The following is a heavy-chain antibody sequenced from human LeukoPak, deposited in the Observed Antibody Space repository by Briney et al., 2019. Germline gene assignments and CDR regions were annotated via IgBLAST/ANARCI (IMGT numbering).Heavy chain of an antibody. CDR2: IISVGSST. CDR1: GFTFNRFW. D-gene: IGHD6-19*01. Sequence: GGSLRLSCAASGFTFNRFWMHWVRQAPGKGLVWVSRIISVGSSTNYADSVKGRFTISRDNAKNTLYLQMNSLRAEDTALYYCAREDVDITVATSGAFDIWGQGTMVTVSS. CDR3: AREDVDITVATSGAFDI. V-gene: IGHV3-74*01. J-gene: IGHJ3*02.